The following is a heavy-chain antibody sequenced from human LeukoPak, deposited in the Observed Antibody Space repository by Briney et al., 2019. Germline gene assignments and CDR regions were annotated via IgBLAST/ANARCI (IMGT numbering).Heavy chain of an antibody. CDR3: AKGGAIVGATLDY. Sequence: PGGSLRLSCVGSGFTFSSYAMYWGRQAPGKGLEWVSVISGSSVATYYANSVRGRFTISRDNSKNTLYLQMNSLRAEDTAVYYCAKGGAIVGATLDYWGQGTLVTVSS. CDR1: GFTFSSYA. J-gene: IGHJ4*02. V-gene: IGHV3-23*01. D-gene: IGHD1-26*01. CDR2: ISGSSVAT.